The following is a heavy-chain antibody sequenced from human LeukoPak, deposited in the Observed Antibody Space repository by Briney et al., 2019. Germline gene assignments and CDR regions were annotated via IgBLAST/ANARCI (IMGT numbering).Heavy chain of an antibody. CDR2: INSDGSST. V-gene: IGHV3-74*01. CDR3: TRGGYGSGSYDAFDI. Sequence: AGGSLRLSCAASGFTFSIYWMHWVRQGPGKGLVWVSSINSDGSSTSYADSVKGRFTISRDNAKNTLYLQMISLRAEGTAVYYCTRGGYGSGSYDAFDIWGQGTMVTVSP. J-gene: IGHJ3*02. CDR1: GFTFSIYW. D-gene: IGHD3-10*01.